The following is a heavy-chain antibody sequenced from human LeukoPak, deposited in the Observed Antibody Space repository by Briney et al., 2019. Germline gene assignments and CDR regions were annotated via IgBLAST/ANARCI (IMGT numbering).Heavy chain of an antibody. Sequence: GGSLRLSCAASGFTFSSYSMNWVRQAPGKGLEWVSSISSSSSYIYYADSVKGRFTISRDNAKNSLYLEMNSLEAHDTAVYYRAKYSSSSRHKDYWREGALVTVSS. CDR2: ISSSSSYI. D-gene: IGHD6-6*01. CDR1: GFTFSSYS. CDR3: AKYSSSSRHKDY. V-gene: IGHV3-21*01. J-gene: IGHJ4*02.